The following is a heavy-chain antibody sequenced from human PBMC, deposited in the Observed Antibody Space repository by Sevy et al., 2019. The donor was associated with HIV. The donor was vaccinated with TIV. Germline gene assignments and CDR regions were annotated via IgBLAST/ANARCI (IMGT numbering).Heavy chain of an antibody. D-gene: IGHD3-10*01. V-gene: IGHV3-33*01. Sequence: GGSLRLSCAASGFTFSSYGMHWVRQAPGTGLEWVAVIWYDGGSKYYADSVNGRFTISRDNSKNTLFLQMNSLRAEDTAVYYCARDKLLPVMVTMVRGALSYYFDYWGQGTLVTVSS. J-gene: IGHJ4*02. CDR1: GFTFSSYG. CDR2: IWYDGGSK. CDR3: ARDKLLPVMVTMVRGALSYYFDY.